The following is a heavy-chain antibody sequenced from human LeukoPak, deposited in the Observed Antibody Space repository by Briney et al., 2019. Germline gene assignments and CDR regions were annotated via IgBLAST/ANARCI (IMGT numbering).Heavy chain of an antibody. CDR1: GYTFTSYD. CDR2: MNPNSGNT. D-gene: IGHD5/OR15-5a*01. V-gene: IGHV1-8*01. J-gene: IGHJ6*02. CDR3: ARADGSTSDNPNPDYYGMDV. Sequence: ASVKVSCKASGYTFTSYDINWARQATGQGLEWMGWMNPNSGNTGYAQKFQGRVSMTRTTSTSTAYMELSSLRSDDTAVYYCARADGSTSDNPNPDYYGMDVWGQGTTVPVSS.